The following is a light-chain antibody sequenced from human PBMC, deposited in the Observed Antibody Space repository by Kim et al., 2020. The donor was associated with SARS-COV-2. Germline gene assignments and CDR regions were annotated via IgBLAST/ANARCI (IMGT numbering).Light chain of an antibody. J-gene: IGKJ5*01. CDR3: QQTYSFPQIT. CDR2: AAS. CDR1: QSSSSY. V-gene: IGKV1-39*01. Sequence: SVGDRVTISCRASQSSSSYVNWYQHKAGKAPKLLIYAASSLQSGVPSRFSGSGSGTDFTLTISSLQPEDFATYSCQQTYSFPQITFGQGTRLEIK.